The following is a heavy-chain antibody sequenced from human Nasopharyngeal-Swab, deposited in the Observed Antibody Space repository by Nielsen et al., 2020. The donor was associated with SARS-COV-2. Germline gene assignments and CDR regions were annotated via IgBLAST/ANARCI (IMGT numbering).Heavy chain of an antibody. CDR2: ISWNSGSI. V-gene: IGHV3-9*01. CDR1: GSTFDDYA. Sequence: SLKISCAASGSTFDDYAMHWVRQAPGKGLEWVSGISWNSGSIGYADSVKGRFTISRDNAKNSLYLQMNSLRAEDTALYYCAKLAFVGTTYDAFDIWGQGTMVTVSS. J-gene: IGHJ3*02. D-gene: IGHD7-27*01. CDR3: AKLAFVGTTYDAFDI.